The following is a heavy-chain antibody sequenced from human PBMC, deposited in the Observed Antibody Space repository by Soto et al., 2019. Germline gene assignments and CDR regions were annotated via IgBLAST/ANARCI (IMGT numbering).Heavy chain of an antibody. CDR1: QFTFNIDA. CDR2: MSGSGASI. Sequence: EVQLLESGGGLVQSGESLTLSRVASQFTFNIDAMTWVRQAPGKGLEWVSSMSGSGASIYYADSVKGRFTISRDKSKKTLYLQMNSLRAEDTAVYWCARDNWNGAYYGLDVWGQGTTVTVS. V-gene: IGHV3-23*01. CDR3: ARDNWNGAYYGLDV. D-gene: IGHD1-20*01. J-gene: IGHJ6*02.